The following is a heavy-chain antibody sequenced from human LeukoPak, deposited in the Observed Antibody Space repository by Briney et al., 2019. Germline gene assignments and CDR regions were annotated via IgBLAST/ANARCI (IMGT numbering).Heavy chain of an antibody. D-gene: IGHD3-10*01. CDR2: IGDSGATT. Sequence: GGSLRLSCAASGFTLSSYAMTWVRQAPGKGLEWVSDIGDSGATTYYADSVKGRFTISRDNSKNTLYLQMSSLRAEDTAVYFCASLHYYGSGAYYLSYWGQGTLVTVSS. J-gene: IGHJ4*02. CDR1: GFTLSSYA. CDR3: ASLHYYGSGAYYLSY. V-gene: IGHV3-23*01.